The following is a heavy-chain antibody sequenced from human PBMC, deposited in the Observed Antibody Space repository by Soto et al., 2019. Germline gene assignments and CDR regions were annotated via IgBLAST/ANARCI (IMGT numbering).Heavy chain of an antibody. J-gene: IGHJ3*02. V-gene: IGHV5-51*01. CDR3: AIRGWYSNVVDAIDI. CDR2: IYPGYSDT. Sequence: GESLKISCKGFGYSFTSYWFAWVRPMPGKGLEWVGIIYPGYSDTRDSPSFQGQVTISADKYISTAYLQWSSLKASDTAMYYCAIRGWYSNVVDAIDIWGQGTMVTVSS. D-gene: IGHD6-13*01. CDR1: GYSFTSYW.